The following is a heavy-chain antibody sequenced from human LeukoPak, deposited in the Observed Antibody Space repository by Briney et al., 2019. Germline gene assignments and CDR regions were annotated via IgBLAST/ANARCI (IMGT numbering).Heavy chain of an antibody. CDR1: GFTFSSYS. Sequence: PGGSLRLSCAASGFTFSSYSMNWVRQAPGKGLEWVSSISSSSSYIYYADSVKGRFTISRDNAKNSLYLQMNSLRAEDTAVYYCAREGYYYGSGSYYKTNYFDYWGQGTLVTVSS. V-gene: IGHV3-21*01. D-gene: IGHD3-10*01. J-gene: IGHJ4*02. CDR3: AREGYYYGSGSYYKTNYFDY. CDR2: ISSSSSYI.